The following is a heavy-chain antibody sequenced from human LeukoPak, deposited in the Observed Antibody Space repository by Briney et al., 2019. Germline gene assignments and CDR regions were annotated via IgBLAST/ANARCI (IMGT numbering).Heavy chain of an antibody. CDR1: GFTFSSYA. Sequence: GGSLRLSCAASGFTFSSYAMSWVRQAPGKGLEWVSAFSASGGSTYYADSVKGRFSISRDNAKNSLFLHMNSLRAEDTAVYYCVRDLTIVGVAQVHHWGQGTLVTVSS. CDR2: FSASGGST. CDR3: VRDLTIVGVAQVHH. J-gene: IGHJ5*02. V-gene: IGHV3-23*01. D-gene: IGHD1-26*01.